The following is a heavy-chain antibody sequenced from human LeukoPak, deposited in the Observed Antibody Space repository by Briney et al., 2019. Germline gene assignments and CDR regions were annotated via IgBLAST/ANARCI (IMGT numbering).Heavy chain of an antibody. CDR3: AKSSGDFDY. D-gene: IGHD6-19*01. J-gene: IGHJ4*02. CDR1: VDSVSSKSAA. V-gene: IGHV6-1*01. CDR2: TYYRTKWDN. Sequence: SQTQSLTRAISVDSVSSKSAAWNWIRQPPSRGIKWLGRTYYRTKWDNESAVSVKSRITINPDTSNNQFSLQLNSVTPADAAVYYCAKSSGDFDYWGQGTLVTVSS.